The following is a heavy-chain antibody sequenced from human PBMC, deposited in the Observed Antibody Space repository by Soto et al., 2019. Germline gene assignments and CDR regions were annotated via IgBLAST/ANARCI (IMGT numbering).Heavy chain of an antibody. CDR1: GYTFAGYG. CDR2: ISAYNGNT. V-gene: IGHV1-18*01. J-gene: IGHJ4*02. CDR3: ARPSCSYGDYALSLKY. D-gene: IGHD4-17*01. Sequence: QVQLVQSGAEVKKPGASVKVSCKASGYTFAGYGLAWVRQAPGQGLEWMGWISAYNGNTLYVQKFQDRLTMTTDTSTNTAYMELRSLRSDDTAVYFCARPSCSYGDYALSLKYWGQGTLVTVSS.